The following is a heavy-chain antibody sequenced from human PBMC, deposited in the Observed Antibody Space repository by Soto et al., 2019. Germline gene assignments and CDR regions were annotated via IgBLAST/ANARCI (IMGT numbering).Heavy chain of an antibody. J-gene: IGHJ5*02. Sequence: EEQLLESGGGLVQPGGSLRLSCAASGFTFSNFPMSWVRQAPGKGLEWVSLISGSGAVTYYADSVKGRFTISRDNFKNTLSLQMNSLRVEDTAVYYCAKEGYCSGGRCYYNWFDPWGQGTLVTVSS. V-gene: IGHV3-23*01. CDR2: ISGSGAVT. CDR3: AKEGYCSGGRCYYNWFDP. D-gene: IGHD2-15*01. CDR1: GFTFSNFP.